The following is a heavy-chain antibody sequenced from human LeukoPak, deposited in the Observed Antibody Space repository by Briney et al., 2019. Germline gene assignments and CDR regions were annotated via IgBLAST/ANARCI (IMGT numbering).Heavy chain of an antibody. Sequence: GASVKVSCKASGGTFSSYAISWVRQAPGQGLEWMGRIIPILGIANYAQKFQGRVTITADKSTSTAYMELSSLRSEDTAVYYCARGPRPSFYGSGSYVGYYFDYWGQGTLVTVSS. CDR3: ARGPRPSFYGSGSYVGYYFDY. V-gene: IGHV1-69*04. J-gene: IGHJ4*02. D-gene: IGHD3-10*01. CDR1: GGTFSSYA. CDR2: IIPILGIA.